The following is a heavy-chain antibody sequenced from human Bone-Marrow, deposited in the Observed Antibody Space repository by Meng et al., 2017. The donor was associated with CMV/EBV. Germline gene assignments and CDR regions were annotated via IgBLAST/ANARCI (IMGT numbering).Heavy chain of an antibody. J-gene: IGHJ2*01. CDR2: ISGSGGST. CDR3: AKDRSWLAPRYFVL. V-gene: IGHV3-23*01. D-gene: IGHD6-19*01. CDR1: GFTFSSYA. Sequence: GESLKISCAASGFTFSSYAMSWVRQAPGKGLEWVSAISGSGGSTYYADPVKGRFTISRDNSKNTLYLQMNSLRAEDTAVYYCAKDRSWLAPRYFVLWGRGTLVTVSS.